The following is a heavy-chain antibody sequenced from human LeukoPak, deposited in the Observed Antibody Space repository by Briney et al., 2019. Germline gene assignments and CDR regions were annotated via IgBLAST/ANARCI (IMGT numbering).Heavy chain of an antibody. CDR3: AREKCGAVAGTAFDI. Sequence: GLSLRLSCGASGFTFDDYGMRWVRQAPGKGREGVSGISWNGGSTGYADSVKGRFTIHRHNAKNSLYLQMNSLRAEDTALYYSAREKCGAVAGTAFDIWGQGTMVTVSS. J-gene: IGHJ3*02. CDR1: GFTFDDYG. D-gene: IGHD6-19*01. V-gene: IGHV3-20*04. CDR2: ISWNGGST.